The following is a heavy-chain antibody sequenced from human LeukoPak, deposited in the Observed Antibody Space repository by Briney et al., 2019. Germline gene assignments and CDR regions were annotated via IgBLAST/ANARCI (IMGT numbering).Heavy chain of an antibody. D-gene: IGHD5-18*01. CDR2: INPSSGGT. Sequence: ASVKVSCKASGYTFTGYYMHWVRQAPGQGLEWMGWINPSSGGTNYAQKFQGRVTMTRDSSISTAYMELSRLRSDDTAVYYCGRVDTASPDYYYYYGMDVWGQGTTVTVSS. V-gene: IGHV1-2*02. J-gene: IGHJ6*02. CDR3: GRVDTASPDYYYYYGMDV. CDR1: GYTFTGYY.